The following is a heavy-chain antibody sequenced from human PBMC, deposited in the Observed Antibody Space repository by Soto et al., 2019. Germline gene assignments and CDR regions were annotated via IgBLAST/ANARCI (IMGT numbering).Heavy chain of an antibody. Sequence: PGGSLRLSCEASGFSFNRHGIHWVRQAPGKGLEWVAVISYDGGNQAYADSVKGRFSISRDNSKNTVYLQMNSLRAEDTAVYYCARDRSSTYYYYGMDLWGQGTTVTVSS. D-gene: IGHD6-19*01. V-gene: IGHV3-30-3*01. CDR3: ARDRSSTYYYYGMDL. J-gene: IGHJ6*02. CDR1: GFSFNRHG. CDR2: ISYDGGNQ.